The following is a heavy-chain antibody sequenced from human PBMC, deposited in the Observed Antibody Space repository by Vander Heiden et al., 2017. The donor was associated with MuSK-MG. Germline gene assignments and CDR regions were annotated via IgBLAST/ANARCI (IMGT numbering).Heavy chain of an antibody. V-gene: IGHV3-30*18. Sequence: QVQLVESGGGVVQPGRSLRLSCAASGFTFSSYGMHWVRPAPGKGLEWVAVISYDGSNKYYADSVKGRFTISRDNSKNTLYLQMNSLRAEDTAVYYCAKDLRLWNWGGLDAFDIWGQGTMVTVSS. J-gene: IGHJ3*02. CDR1: GFTFSSYG. D-gene: IGHD7-27*01. CDR3: AKDLRLWNWGGLDAFDI. CDR2: ISYDGSNK.